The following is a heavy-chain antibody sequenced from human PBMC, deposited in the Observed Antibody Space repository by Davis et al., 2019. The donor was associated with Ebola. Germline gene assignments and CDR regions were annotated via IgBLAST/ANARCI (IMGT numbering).Heavy chain of an antibody. CDR1: GYTFTSYG. D-gene: IGHD5-12*01. Sequence: ASVKVSCKASGYTFTSYGISWVRQAPGQGLEWMGWISAYNGNTNYAQKLQGRVTMTTDTSTSTAYLQWSSLKASDTAMYYCARHKRRTVATIIDYYYMDVWGKGTTVTVSS. CDR2: ISAYNGNT. J-gene: IGHJ6*03. V-gene: IGHV1-18*04. CDR3: ARHKRRTVATIIDYYYMDV.